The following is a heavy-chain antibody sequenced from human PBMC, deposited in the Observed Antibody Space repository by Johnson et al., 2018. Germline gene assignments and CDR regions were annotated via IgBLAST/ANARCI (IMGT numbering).Heavy chain of an antibody. CDR1: GFTFSNYG. V-gene: IGHV3-30*18. D-gene: IGHD6-19*01. Sequence: LVESGGGVVQPGRSLRLSCAASGFTFSNYGMHWVRQAPGKGLEWVAIISYDGSNEYYGDSVKGRFTISRDNSKDTLYLQMNSLRAEDTAVYYCAKDPWSEYSSGGVIYYSYMDVWGKGTTVTGSS. J-gene: IGHJ6*03. CDR3: AKDPWSEYSSGGVIYYSYMDV. CDR2: ISYDGSNE.